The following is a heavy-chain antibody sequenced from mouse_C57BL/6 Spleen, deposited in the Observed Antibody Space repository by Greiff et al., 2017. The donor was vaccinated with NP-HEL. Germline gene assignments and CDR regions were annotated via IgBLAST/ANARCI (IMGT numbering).Heavy chain of an antibody. CDR1: GYTFTSYW. D-gene: IGHD1-1*01. CDR3: ARDGSSYWYFDV. Sequence: QVQLQQPGTELVKPGASVKLSCKASGYTFTSYWMHWVKQRPGQGLEWIGNINPSNGGTNYNEKFKSKATLTVDKPSSTAYMQLSSLTSEDSAVYYCARDGSSYWYFDVWGTGTTVTVSS. V-gene: IGHV1-53*01. CDR2: INPSNGGT. J-gene: IGHJ1*03.